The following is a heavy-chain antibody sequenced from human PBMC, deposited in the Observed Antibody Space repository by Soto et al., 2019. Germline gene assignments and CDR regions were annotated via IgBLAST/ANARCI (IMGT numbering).Heavy chain of an antibody. CDR1: GYTFTSYY. J-gene: IGHJ4*02. CDR3: ARALVPYYDSSGYLHQFDY. Sequence: ASVKVSCKASGYTFTSYYMHWVRQAPGQGLEWMGIINPSGGSTSYAQKFQGRVTMTRDTSTSTVYMELSSLRSEDTAVYYCARALVPYYDSSGYLHQFDYWGQGTLVTVSS. CDR2: INPSGGST. D-gene: IGHD3-22*01. V-gene: IGHV1-46*01.